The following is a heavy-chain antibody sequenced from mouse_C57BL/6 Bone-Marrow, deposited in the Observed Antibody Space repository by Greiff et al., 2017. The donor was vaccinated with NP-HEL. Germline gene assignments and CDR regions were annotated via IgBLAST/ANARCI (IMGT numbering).Heavy chain of an antibody. CDR2: IGPGSGST. V-gene: IGHV1-77*01. D-gene: IGHD5-1-1*01. J-gene: IGHJ1*03. CDR3: AREGKYQSGNFDV. Sequence: VKLMESGAELVKPGASVKISCKASGYTFTDYYINWVKQRPGQGLEWIGKIGPGSGSTYYNEKFKGKATLTADKSSSTAYMQLSSLTSEDSAVYVCAREGKYQSGNFDVWGTGTTVTVSS. CDR1: GYTFTDYY.